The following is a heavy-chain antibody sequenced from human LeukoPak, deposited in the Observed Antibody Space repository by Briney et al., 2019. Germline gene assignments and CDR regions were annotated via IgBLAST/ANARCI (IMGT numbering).Heavy chain of an antibody. J-gene: IGHJ4*02. V-gene: IGHV3-23*01. D-gene: IGHD6-19*01. Sequence: GGSLRLSCAASGFTVSSNYMSWVRQAPGKGLEWVSAITGRGTFTDYADSVKGRFTISRDNSKNTLYLQMNSLRADDTAIYYCAKRSAESSGYFDSWGQGTLVTASS. CDR2: ITGRGTFT. CDR3: AKRSAESSGYFDS. CDR1: GFTVSSNY.